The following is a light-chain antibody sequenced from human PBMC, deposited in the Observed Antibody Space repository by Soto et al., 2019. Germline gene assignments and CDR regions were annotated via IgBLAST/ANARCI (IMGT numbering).Light chain of an antibody. V-gene: IGKV3-11*01. CDR3: QQRSDWPPIT. CDR2: DAS. Sequence: IVLTQSPDTLSLSPGATATLSCRASRSVTTLLAWYQQKPGQAPRRLIYDASNSATGIPDSFSGSGSGTEFTLTSSSLEPEDFAVYHCQQRSDWPPITFGQGTRLEIK. J-gene: IGKJ5*01. CDR1: RSVTTL.